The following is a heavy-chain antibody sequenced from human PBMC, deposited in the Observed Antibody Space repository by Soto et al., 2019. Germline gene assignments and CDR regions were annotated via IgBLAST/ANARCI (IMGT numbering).Heavy chain of an antibody. J-gene: IGHJ4*02. CDR3: AREGVGATTTRPYFDY. CDR2: ISYDGSNK. Sequence: QVQLVESGGGVVQPGRSLRLSCAASGFTFSSYAMHWVRQAPGKGLEWVAVISYDGSNKYYADSVKGRFTISRDNSKKTLYLQMNSLRAEDTAVYYCAREGVGATTTRPYFDYWGQGTLVTVSS. CDR1: GFTFSSYA. V-gene: IGHV3-30-3*01. D-gene: IGHD1-26*01.